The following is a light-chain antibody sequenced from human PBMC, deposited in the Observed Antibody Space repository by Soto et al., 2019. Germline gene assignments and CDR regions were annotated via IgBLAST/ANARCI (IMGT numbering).Light chain of an antibody. J-gene: IGLJ1*01. CDR3: SSYTSSSTYV. CDR2: EVI. V-gene: IGLV2-14*01. Sequence: SALTPPAAVSGSPGQSISISCTGTSSDVGGYNYVSWYQHHPGKAPKLMIFEVINRPSGVSHRFSGSKSGNTASLTISGLQAEDDADYYCSSYTSSSTYVFGTGTKVTVL. CDR1: SSDVGGYNY.